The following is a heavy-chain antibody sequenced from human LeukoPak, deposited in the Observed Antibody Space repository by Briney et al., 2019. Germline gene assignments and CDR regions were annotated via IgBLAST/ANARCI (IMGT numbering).Heavy chain of an antibody. CDR1: GGSVSEDNFY. CDR2: IYYSGST. Sequence: PSETLSLTCTVSGGSVSEDNFYWSWIRQPPGKGLEWIGYIYYSGSTSYNPSLKSRVTISVDTSKNQFSLKLSSVTAADTAVYYCATGTDRGFDYWGQGTLVTVSS. D-gene: IGHD1-14*01. CDR3: ATGTDRGFDY. J-gene: IGHJ4*02. V-gene: IGHV4-61*01.